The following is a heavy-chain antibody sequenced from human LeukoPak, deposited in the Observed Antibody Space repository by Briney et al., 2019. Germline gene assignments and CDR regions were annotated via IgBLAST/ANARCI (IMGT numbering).Heavy chain of an antibody. CDR2: IYYSGST. CDR1: GGSISSGGYS. V-gene: IGHV4-31*03. Sequence: SSETLSLTCTVSGGSISSGGYSWSWIRQHPGKGLEWIGYIYYSGSTYYNPSLKSRVTISVDTSKNQFSLKLSSVTAADTAVYYCARRRRDGYNALDYWGQGTLVTVSS. J-gene: IGHJ4*02. D-gene: IGHD5-24*01. CDR3: ARRRRDGYNALDY.